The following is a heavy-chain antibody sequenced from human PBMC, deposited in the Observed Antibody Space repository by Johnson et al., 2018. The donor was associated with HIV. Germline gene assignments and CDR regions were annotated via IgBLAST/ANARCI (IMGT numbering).Heavy chain of an antibody. J-gene: IGHJ3*02. V-gene: IGHV3-30*14. CDR2: ISYDGSNK. CDR3: ARDLDPESGAFDI. CDR1: GFIFSSYA. Sequence: QVQLVESGGGLVKPGGSLRLSCAASGFIFSSYAMHWVRQAPGKGLEWVAVISYDGSNKYYADSVKGRFTISRDNSKNTLYLQMNSLRAEDTAVFYCARDLDPESGAFDIWGQGTMVTVSS.